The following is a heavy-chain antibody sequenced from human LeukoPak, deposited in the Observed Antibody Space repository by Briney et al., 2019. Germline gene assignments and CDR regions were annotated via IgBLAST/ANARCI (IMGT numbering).Heavy chain of an antibody. J-gene: IGHJ4*02. D-gene: IGHD3-9*01. V-gene: IGHV5-51*01. CDR3: ARHRLDQPYYDILTGHYKIDY. CDR1: GYKFINYW. Sequence: GESLKISCKGSGYKFINYWIGWVRQTPGRGLEWMGIIYPGDSDTRYRPSFQGQVTISADKSISTAYLQWSSLTASDAAMYVCARHRLDQPYYDILTGHYKIDYWGQGTLVTVSS. CDR2: IYPGDSDT.